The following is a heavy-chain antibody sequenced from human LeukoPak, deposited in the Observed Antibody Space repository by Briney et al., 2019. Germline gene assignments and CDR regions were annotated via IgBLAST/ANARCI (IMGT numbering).Heavy chain of an antibody. J-gene: IGHJ4*02. V-gene: IGHV3-23*01. Sequence: GGSLRLFCAPSGFTFTSYTMTWVRHAPGKGLEWVSGISDSGGSTHYADSVKGRFTISRDNSKNTLYLHMNSLRLEDTAVYWCAKTLWGLTLLSSDYWGQGTLVTVSS. CDR3: AKTLWGLTLLSSDY. D-gene: IGHD3-16*01. CDR1: GFTFTSYT. CDR2: ISDSGGST.